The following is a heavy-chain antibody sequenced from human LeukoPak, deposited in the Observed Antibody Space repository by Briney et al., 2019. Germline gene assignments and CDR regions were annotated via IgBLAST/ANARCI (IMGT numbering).Heavy chain of an antibody. D-gene: IGHD2-2*01. CDR2: ISGYSGNT. J-gene: IGHJ4*02. V-gene: IGHV1-18*01. Sequence: ASVKVSCKASGYTFASYGISWVRQAPGQGLEWMGWISGYSGNTNYVQKFQGRVTMATDTSTSTVYMELRSLRSDDTAVYYCARDIATVVHQEWGQGTLVTVSS. CDR1: GYTFASYG. CDR3: ARDIATVVHQE.